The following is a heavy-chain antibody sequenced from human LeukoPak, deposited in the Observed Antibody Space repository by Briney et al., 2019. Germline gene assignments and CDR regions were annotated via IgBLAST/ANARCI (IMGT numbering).Heavy chain of an antibody. CDR2: INPSGGST. J-gene: IGHJ4*02. Sequence: GASVKVSCKASGYTFTSYYMHWVRQAPGQGLEWMGIINPSGGSTSYAQKFRGRVTMTRDTSTSTVYMELSSLRSEDTAVYYCARDADTAMGVQESNYFDYWGQGTLVTVSS. V-gene: IGHV1-46*01. CDR1: GYTFTSYY. D-gene: IGHD5-18*01. CDR3: ARDADTAMGVQESNYFDY.